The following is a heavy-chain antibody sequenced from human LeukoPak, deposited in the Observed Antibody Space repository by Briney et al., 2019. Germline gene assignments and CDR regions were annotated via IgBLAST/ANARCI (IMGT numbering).Heavy chain of an antibody. V-gene: IGHV3-23*01. D-gene: IGHD3-22*01. CDR1: GFTFSSYA. CDR2: ISGSGGST. Sequence: PGGSLRLSCAAPGFTFSSYAMSWVRQAPGKGLEWVSAISGSGGSTYYADSVKGRFTISRDNSKNTLYLQMNSLRAEDTAVYYCAKVSGYYDSSGYYYVPYYFDYWGQGTLVTVSS. CDR3: AKVSGYYDSSGYYYVPYYFDY. J-gene: IGHJ4*02.